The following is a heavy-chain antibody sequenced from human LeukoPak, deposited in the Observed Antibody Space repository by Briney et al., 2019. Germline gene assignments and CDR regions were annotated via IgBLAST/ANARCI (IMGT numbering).Heavy chain of an antibody. CDR2: VKSKADSGTT. J-gene: IGHJ4*02. Sequence: GRSLRVSCATSGFTFSHAWMNWVRQAPGKGLEWVGRVKSKADSGTTDYAAPVKGRFTISRDDPKNTLFLQMNSLKTEDTAVYYCTTILFYWGQGTLVTVSS. D-gene: IGHD2-15*01. V-gene: IGHV3-15*01. CDR1: GFTFSHAW. CDR3: TTILFY.